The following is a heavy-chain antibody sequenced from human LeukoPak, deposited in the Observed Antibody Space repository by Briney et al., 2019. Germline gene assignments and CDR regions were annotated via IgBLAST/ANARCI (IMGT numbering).Heavy chain of an antibody. CDR1: GGSISSYY. CDR2: IYYSGST. D-gene: IGHD2-2*01. V-gene: IGHV4-59*08. CDR3: ARHRGNDQLPYDFDY. J-gene: IGHJ4*02. Sequence: KPSETLSLTCTVSGGSISSYYWSWIRQPPGKGLEWIGYIYYSGSTNYNPSLKSRVTISVDTSKNQFSLKLSSVTAADTAVYYCARHRGNDQLPYDFDYWGQGTLVTVSS.